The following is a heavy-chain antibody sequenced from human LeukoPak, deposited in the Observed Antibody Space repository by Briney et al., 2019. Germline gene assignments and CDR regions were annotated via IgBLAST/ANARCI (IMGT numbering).Heavy chain of an antibody. Sequence: PGGSLRLSCAASGFTFSSYGMSWVRQAPGKGLEWVSSISSSSYIYYADSVKGRFTISRDNAKNSLYLQMNSLRAEDTAVYYCARGPSRGWGGYSGYYFDYWGQGTLVTVSS. V-gene: IGHV3-21*01. CDR2: ISSSSYI. CDR1: GFTFSSYG. CDR3: ARGPSRGWGGYSGYYFDY. D-gene: IGHD1-26*01. J-gene: IGHJ4*02.